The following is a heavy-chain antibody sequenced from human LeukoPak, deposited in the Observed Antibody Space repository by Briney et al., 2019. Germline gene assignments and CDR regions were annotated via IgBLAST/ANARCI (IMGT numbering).Heavy chain of an antibody. CDR1: GGAFSGYY. D-gene: IGHD1-26*01. J-gene: IGHJ3*02. Sequence: SETLSLTCAVYGGAFSGYYWTWVRQPPGKGLELMGEINHSGSTNYNPSLKSRVTISVDTSKNQFSLKLSSVTAADTAVYYCARETSGSNDAFDIWGQGTMVTVSS. V-gene: IGHV4-34*01. CDR2: INHSGST. CDR3: ARETSGSNDAFDI.